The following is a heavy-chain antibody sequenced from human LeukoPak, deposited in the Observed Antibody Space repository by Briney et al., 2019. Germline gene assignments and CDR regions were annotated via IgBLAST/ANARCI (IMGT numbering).Heavy chain of an antibody. Sequence: ASVKVSCKASGYTFTSYYMHWVRQAPGQGLEWMGIINPSGGSTTYAQKFQRGVTMTRDMSTITVYRELSSLRSEDTAVYYCARGEYSSPRSAFDIWGQGTMVTVSS. CDR2: INPSGGST. V-gene: IGHV1-46*01. D-gene: IGHD6-6*01. J-gene: IGHJ3*02. CDR3: ARGEYSSPRSAFDI. CDR1: GYTFTSYY.